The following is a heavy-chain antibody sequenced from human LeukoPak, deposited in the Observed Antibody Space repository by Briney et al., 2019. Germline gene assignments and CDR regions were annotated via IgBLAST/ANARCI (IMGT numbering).Heavy chain of an antibody. CDR3: GTSLDAAINT. D-gene: IGHD5-18*01. J-gene: IGHJ4*02. CDR1: GFTFSTYR. CDR2: INYDGSNK. V-gene: IGHV3-7*01. Sequence: GGSLRLSCAASGFTFSTYRMNWVRQAPGKGLEWLANINYDGSNKYYAASVKGRFTISRDNARNSLYLQMNSLRAEDTAVYFCGTSLDAAINTGGQGILVTVSS.